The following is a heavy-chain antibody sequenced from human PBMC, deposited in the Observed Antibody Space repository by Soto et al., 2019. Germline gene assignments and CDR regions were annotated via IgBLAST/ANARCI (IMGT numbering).Heavy chain of an antibody. CDR2: IYDSGST. D-gene: IGHD2-2*01. V-gene: IGHV4-59*01. Sequence: SETLSLTCTVSGGSISSYYWSWIRQPPGKGLEWIGYIYDSGSTNYNPSLKSRVTISVDTSKNQFSLKLSSVTAADTAVYYCASSGRIVVVPAAIAYFDYWGQGTLVTVSS. J-gene: IGHJ4*02. CDR1: GGSISSYY. CDR3: ASSGRIVVVPAAIAYFDY.